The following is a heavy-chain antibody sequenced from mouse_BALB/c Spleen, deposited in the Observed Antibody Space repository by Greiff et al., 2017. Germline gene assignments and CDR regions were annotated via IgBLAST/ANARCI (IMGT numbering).Heavy chain of an antibody. Sequence: EVMLVESGGGLVQPKGSLKLSCAASGFTFNTYAMNWVRQAPGKGLEWVARIRSKSNNYATYYADSVKDRFTISRDDSQSMLYLQMNNLKTEDTAMYYCVRGGFLGAMDYWGQGTSVTVSS. V-gene: IGHV10-1*02. CDR3: VRGGFLGAMDY. CDR2: IRSKSNNYAT. CDR1: GFTFNTYA. J-gene: IGHJ4*01.